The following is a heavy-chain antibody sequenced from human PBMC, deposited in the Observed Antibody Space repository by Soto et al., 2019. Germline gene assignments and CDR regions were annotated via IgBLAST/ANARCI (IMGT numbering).Heavy chain of an antibody. J-gene: IGHJ6*02. D-gene: IGHD3-10*01. V-gene: IGHV3-33*01. CDR2: IWYDGSNK. Sequence: GGSLRLSCAASGFTFSSYGMHWVRQAPGKGLEWVAVIWYDGSNKYYADSVKGRFTISRDNSKNTLYLQMNSLRAEDTAVYYCAREKMRIYGSGSYYNRTGGGRIYYYGMDVWGQGTTVTVSS. CDR1: GFTFSSYG. CDR3: AREKMRIYGSGSYYNRTGGGRIYYYGMDV.